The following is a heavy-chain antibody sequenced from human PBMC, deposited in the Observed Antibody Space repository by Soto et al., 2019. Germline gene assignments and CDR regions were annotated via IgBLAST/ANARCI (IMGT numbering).Heavy chain of an antibody. V-gene: IGHV3-48*02. J-gene: IGHJ4*02. CDR2: ISSSSSTI. CDR3: AREDYGVFGGRY. CDR1: GFTFSSYS. D-gene: IGHD4-17*01. Sequence: EVQLVESGGGLVQPGGSLRLSCAASGFTFSSYSMNWVRQAPGKGLEWVSYISSSSSTIYYADSVKGRFTISRDNAKKPLYRQMNSLRDEGKGVYYCAREDYGVFGGRYWGQGTLVTVSS.